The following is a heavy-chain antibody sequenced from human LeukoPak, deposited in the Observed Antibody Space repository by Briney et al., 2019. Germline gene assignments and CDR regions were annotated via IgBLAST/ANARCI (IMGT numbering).Heavy chain of an antibody. CDR3: ARVHSYCSSTSCRDY. CDR2: ISAYNGNT. D-gene: IGHD2-2*01. CDR1: GYTFINYG. J-gene: IGHJ4*02. Sequence: ASVKVSCKASGYTFINYGISWVRQAPGQGLEWVGWISAYNGNTDYAQKLQGRVTMTTDTSTNTGYMELRSLRSDDAAVYYCARVHSYCSSTSCRDYWGQGTLVTVSS. V-gene: IGHV1-18*04.